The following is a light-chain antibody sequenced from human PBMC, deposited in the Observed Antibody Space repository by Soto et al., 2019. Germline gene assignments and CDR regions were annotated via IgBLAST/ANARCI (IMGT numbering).Light chain of an antibody. CDR3: SSLAGINDVI. Sequence: QSALTQPPSASGSPGQSVTISCTGTSSDVGGYDYVSWYQQQSGKAPKLINYEVTKPPSGVLDRFSGSKSGNTASLTVSWLQAEDEADYYFSSLAGINDVIFGAGTKLTVL. CDR1: SSDVGGYDY. J-gene: IGLJ2*01. CDR2: EVT. V-gene: IGLV2-8*01.